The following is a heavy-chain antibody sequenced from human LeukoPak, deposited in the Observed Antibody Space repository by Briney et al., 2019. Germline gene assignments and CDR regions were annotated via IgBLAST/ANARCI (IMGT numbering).Heavy chain of an antibody. CDR2: INPNSGGT. D-gene: IGHD6-13*01. CDR1: GYTFTGYY. Sequence: ASVKVSCKASGYTFTGYYMHWVRRAPGQGLEWMGRINPNSGGTNYAQKFQGRVTMTRDTSISTAYMELSRLRSDDTAVYYRARTIAAAGPHAFDIWGQGTMVTVSS. V-gene: IGHV1-2*06. CDR3: ARTIAAAGPHAFDI. J-gene: IGHJ3*02.